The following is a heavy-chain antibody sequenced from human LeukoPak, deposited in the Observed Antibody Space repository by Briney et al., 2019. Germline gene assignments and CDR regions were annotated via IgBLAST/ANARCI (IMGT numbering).Heavy chain of an antibody. D-gene: IGHD3-9*01. CDR2: INHSGST. CDR3: ARGGAGLRYFDWLSSWFDP. CDR1: GGSFSGYY. V-gene: IGHV4-34*01. Sequence: SETLSLTCAVYGGSFSGYYWSWIRQPPGKGLEWIGEINHSGSTNYNPYLKSRVTISVDTSKNQFSLKLSSVTAADTAVYYGARGGAGLRYFDWLSSWFDPGGQGTLVTVSS. J-gene: IGHJ5*02.